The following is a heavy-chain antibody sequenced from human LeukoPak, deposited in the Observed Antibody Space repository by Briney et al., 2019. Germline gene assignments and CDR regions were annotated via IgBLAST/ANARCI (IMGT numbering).Heavy chain of an antibody. CDR1: GYTFTSYY. CDR3: ARHYDSSGYYYGPTFVY. V-gene: IGHV1-18*04. D-gene: IGHD3-22*01. CDR2: ISAYNGNT. J-gene: IGHJ4*02. Sequence: GASVKVSCKASGYTFTSYYMHWVRQAPGQGLEWMGWISAYNGNTNYAQKLQGRVTMTTDTSTSTAYMELRSLRSDDTAVYHCARHYDSSGYYYGPTFVYWGQGTLVTVSS.